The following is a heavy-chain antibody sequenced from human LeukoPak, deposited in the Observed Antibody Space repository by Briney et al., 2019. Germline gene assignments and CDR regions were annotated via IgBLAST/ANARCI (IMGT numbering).Heavy chain of an antibody. V-gene: IGHV3-7*03. D-gene: IGHD3-22*01. CDR3: ATPLDYYDSSGYHQGGD. Sequence: GVSLRLSCAASGVTFSRYWMTWVRQAPGKGLEWVANIKQDGSKKNYVDSVKGRFTISRDNAKNSLYLQMNSLRAEDTAVYYCATPLDYYDSSGYHQGGDWGQGTLVTVSS. J-gene: IGHJ4*02. CDR2: IKQDGSKK. CDR1: GVTFSRYW.